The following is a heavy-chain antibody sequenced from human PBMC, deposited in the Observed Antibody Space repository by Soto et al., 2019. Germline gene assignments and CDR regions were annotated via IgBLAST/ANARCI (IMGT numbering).Heavy chain of an antibody. J-gene: IGHJ4*02. CDR2: ISINGRNI. V-gene: IGHV3-11*01. CDR3: ARLPPPSCSGGSCSPY. D-gene: IGHD2-15*01. CDR1: GFTFSDYY. Sequence: VQLVETGGGLIQPGGSLRLSCVASGFTFSDYYMSWIRQTPGKGLEWASYISINGRNIYYADSVKGRFTISRDNTKNSLYLQMNSLRAEDTALYYCARLPPPSCSGGSCSPYWGQGTLVTVSS.